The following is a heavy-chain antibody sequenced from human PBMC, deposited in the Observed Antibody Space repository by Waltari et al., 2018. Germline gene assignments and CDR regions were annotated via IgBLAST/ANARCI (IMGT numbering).Heavy chain of an antibody. D-gene: IGHD6-19*01. CDR1: GFTFSSYA. Sequence: EVQLLESGGGLVQPGGSLRLSCAASGFTFSSYAMSWVRQAPGKGLEWCYAISGMEGTAYDADAVKGRFTISRDNSKNTLYLKMNSLRAEDTAVYYGAKDQGGVAGESDYWGQGTLVTVAS. CDR2: ISGMEGTA. CDR3: AKDQGGVAGESDY. J-gene: IGHJ4*02. V-gene: IGHV3-23*01.